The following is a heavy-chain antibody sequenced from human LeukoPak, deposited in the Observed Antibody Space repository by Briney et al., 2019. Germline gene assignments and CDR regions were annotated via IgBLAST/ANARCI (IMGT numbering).Heavy chain of an antibody. CDR3: ARSPPRSRDGYNRFDY. CDR2: IYSGGST. Sequence: GGFLRLSCAASGFTVSSNYMSWVRQAPGKGLEWVSVIYSGGSTYYADSVKGRFTISRDNSKNTLYLQMNSLRAEDTAVYYCARSPPRSRDGYNRFDYWGQGTLVTVSS. V-gene: IGHV3-53*01. D-gene: IGHD5-24*01. CDR1: GFTVSSNY. J-gene: IGHJ4*02.